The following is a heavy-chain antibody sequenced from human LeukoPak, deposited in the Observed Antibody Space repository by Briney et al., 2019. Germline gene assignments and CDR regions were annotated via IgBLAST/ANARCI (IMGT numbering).Heavy chain of an antibody. J-gene: IGHJ4*02. CDR2: INHSGST. Sequence: SETLSLTCAVYGGSFSGYYWSWIRQPPGKGLEWIGEINHSGSTNYNPSLKSRVTISVDTSKNQFSLKLSSVTAADTAVYYCARCRRKYSSSWYLDYWGQGTLVTVSS. V-gene: IGHV4-34*01. CDR1: GGSFSGYY. D-gene: IGHD6-13*01. CDR3: ARCRRKYSSSWYLDY.